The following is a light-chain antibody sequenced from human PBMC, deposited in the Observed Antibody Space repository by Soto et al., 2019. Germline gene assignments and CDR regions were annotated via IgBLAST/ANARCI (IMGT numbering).Light chain of an antibody. CDR3: SSYTTSNTLV. V-gene: IGLV2-14*01. J-gene: IGLJ2*01. CDR2: AVT. Sequence: QSALTQPASVSGSPGQSITISCTGSSDDVGNYNYVSWYQHHPGKAPKLMIFAVTNRPSGVSNRFSGSKSGNTASLTISGLQAEDEADYYCSSYTTSNTLVFGGGTKVTVL. CDR1: SDDVGNYNY.